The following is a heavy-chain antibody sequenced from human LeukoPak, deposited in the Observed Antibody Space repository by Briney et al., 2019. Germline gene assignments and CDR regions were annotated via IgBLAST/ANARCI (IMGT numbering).Heavy chain of an antibody. J-gene: IGHJ4*02. D-gene: IGHD1-26*01. Sequence: ASVKVSCKASGYTFTSYYMHWVRQAPGQGLEWMGIINPSGGSTSYAQKFQGRVTMTRDTSTSTVYMELSSLRSEDTAVYYCARDLGQLRWSYYVFDYWGQGTLVTVSS. CDR2: INPSGGST. CDR1: GYTFTSYY. CDR3: ARDLGQLRWSYYVFDY. V-gene: IGHV1-46*01.